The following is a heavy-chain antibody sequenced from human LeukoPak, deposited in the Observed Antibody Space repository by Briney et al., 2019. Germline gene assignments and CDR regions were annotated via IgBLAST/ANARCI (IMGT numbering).Heavy chain of an antibody. J-gene: IGHJ3*02. V-gene: IGHV3-23*01. CDR1: GFTFSSYT. CDR2: IWSNGGST. D-gene: IGHD3-16*01. Sequence: QPGGSLRLSCAASGFTFSSYTMSWVRQPPGKGLEWVAGIWSNGGSTYYADSVKGRFTISRDNSKNTLFLQVSSLRVEDTAVYYCAKDREYSYVYDAFDIWGQGTLVTVSS. CDR3: AKDREYSYVYDAFDI.